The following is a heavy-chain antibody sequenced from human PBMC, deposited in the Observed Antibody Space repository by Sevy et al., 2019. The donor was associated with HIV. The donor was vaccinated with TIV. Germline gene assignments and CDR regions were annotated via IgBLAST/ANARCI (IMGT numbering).Heavy chain of an antibody. Sequence: SETLSLTCTVSGDSISSYYWSWIRQPPGKGLEWIGYFYYSGVTNYNPSAKSRFTISVDTSRNQISLKLSSVTAADTAVYYCARGIVAYYFDYWGQGTLVTVSS. CDR2: FYYSGVT. J-gene: IGHJ4*02. D-gene: IGHD3-22*01. V-gene: IGHV4-59*01. CDR3: ARGIVAYYFDY. CDR1: GDSISSYY.